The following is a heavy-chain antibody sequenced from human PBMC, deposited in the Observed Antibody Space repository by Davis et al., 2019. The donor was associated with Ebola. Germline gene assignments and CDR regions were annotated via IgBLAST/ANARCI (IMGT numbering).Heavy chain of an antibody. D-gene: IGHD3-10*01. V-gene: IGHV1-8*01. Sequence: ASVKVSCKASGYTFTSYDINWVRQAPGQGLEWMGWMNPNSGNTGYAQKFQGRVTMTRNTSISTAYMELSSLRSEDTAVYYCTRGPFFGGYYGSGPRGYYYGMDVWGQGTTVTVSS. J-gene: IGHJ6*02. CDR3: TRGPFFGGYYGSGPRGYYYGMDV. CDR1: GYTFTSYD. CDR2: MNPNSGNT.